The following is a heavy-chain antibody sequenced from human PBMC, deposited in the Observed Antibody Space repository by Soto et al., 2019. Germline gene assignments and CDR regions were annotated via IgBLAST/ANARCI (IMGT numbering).Heavy chain of an antibody. CDR1: GGSFSGYY. J-gene: IGHJ4*02. D-gene: IGHD3-10*01. CDR3: ARRPYYYGSGRPFDY. CDR2: INHSGGT. Sequence: KPSETLSLTCAVYGGSFSGYYWSWIRQPPGKGLEWIGEINHSGGTNYNPSLKSRVTISVDTSKNQFSLKLSSVTAADTAVYYCARRPYYYGSGRPFDYWGQGTLVTVSS. V-gene: IGHV4-34*01.